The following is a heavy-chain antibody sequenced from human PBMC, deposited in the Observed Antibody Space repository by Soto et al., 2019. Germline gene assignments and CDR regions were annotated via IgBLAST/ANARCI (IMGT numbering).Heavy chain of an antibody. V-gene: IGHV3-7*03. CDR2: IKQDGGEK. Sequence: PVGSLRLSCAASGFTFSTYWMSWVRQAPGKGLEWVANIKQDGGEKYYVDSVKGRFTISRDNAKNSLYLQMNSLRADDTAVYYCARDGSAGYSYGVYYFDYWGQGTLVTVSS. CDR3: ARDGSAGYSYGVYYFDY. CDR1: GFTFSTYW. D-gene: IGHD5-18*01. J-gene: IGHJ4*02.